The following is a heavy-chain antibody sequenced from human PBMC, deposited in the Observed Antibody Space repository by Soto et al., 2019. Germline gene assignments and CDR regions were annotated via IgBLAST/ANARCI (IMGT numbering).Heavy chain of an antibody. J-gene: IGHJ4*02. CDR2: ILGSGDST. CDR1: GFTFSSYA. V-gene: IGHV3-23*01. D-gene: IGHD3-10*01. CDR3: VRKGVVRESFDY. Sequence: QPGGSLRLSCVASGFTFSSYAMNWVRQAPGKGLEWVSGILGSGDSTYYADSVKGRFTISRDNSNNTVYLQMNSLGVEDTAVYYCVRKGVVRESFDYWGQGTLVTVSS.